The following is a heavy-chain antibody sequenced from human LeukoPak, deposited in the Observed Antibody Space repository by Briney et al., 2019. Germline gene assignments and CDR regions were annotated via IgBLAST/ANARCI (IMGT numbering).Heavy chain of an antibody. CDR3: ARDDAPGGGYLDY. V-gene: IGHV3-23*01. CDR1: GFTLSSYA. D-gene: IGHD2-8*01. CDR2: ITGSGGST. Sequence: GGSLRHSCAPSGFTLSSYAMSYPRQPAGKGLECVSRITGSGGSTSTADSVKGRFTISRDNSKNTLYLQMNSLRAEDTAVYYCARDDAPGGGYLDYWGQGTLVTVSS. J-gene: IGHJ4*02.